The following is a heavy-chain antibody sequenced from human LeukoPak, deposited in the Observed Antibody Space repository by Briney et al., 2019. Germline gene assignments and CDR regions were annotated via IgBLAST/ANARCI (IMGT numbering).Heavy chain of an antibody. V-gene: IGHV3-30*02. CDR1: GFTYRNYG. CDR2: IRNDGSGK. CDR3: VQDRDWGFGY. D-gene: IGHD7-27*01. Sequence: GSLSLSCAAPGFTYRNYGMHWVRRAPGKGLEWVTFIRNDGSGKYYADSVRGRFTISRDDSKNTLYLQMNSLRAEDTAVYHCVQDRDWGFGYWGRGTLVTVSS. J-gene: IGHJ4*02.